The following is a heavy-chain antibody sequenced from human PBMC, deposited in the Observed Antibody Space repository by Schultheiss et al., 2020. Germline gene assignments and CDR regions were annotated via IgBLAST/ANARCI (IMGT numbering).Heavy chain of an antibody. D-gene: IGHD3-22*01. Sequence: ASVKVSCKASGYTFTSYGISWVRQAPGQGLEWMGWISAYNGDTNYAQKLQGRVTMTTDTSTSTAYMELRSLRSDDTAVYYCARGVDYYDSSAYYYVADYWGKGTLVTVSS. CDR1: GYTFTSYG. CDR3: ARGVDYYDSSAYYYVADY. V-gene: IGHV1-18*01. J-gene: IGHJ4*02. CDR2: ISAYNGDT.